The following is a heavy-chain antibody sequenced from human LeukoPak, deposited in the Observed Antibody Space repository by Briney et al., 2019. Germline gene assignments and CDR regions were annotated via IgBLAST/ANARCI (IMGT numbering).Heavy chain of an antibody. Sequence: GSSVKVSCKASGGTFSSYAISWVRQAPGQGLEWMGGIIPIFGTANYAQKFQGRVTITADESTSTAYMELSSLRSEDTAVYYCARDEVVVAATPSGMDVWGKGTAVTVSS. D-gene: IGHD2-15*01. J-gene: IGHJ6*04. V-gene: IGHV1-69*01. CDR1: GGTFSSYA. CDR3: ARDEVVVAATPSGMDV. CDR2: IIPIFGTA.